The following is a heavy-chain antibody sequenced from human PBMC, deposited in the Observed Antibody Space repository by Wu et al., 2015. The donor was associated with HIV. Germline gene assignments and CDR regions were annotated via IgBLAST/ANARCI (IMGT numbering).Heavy chain of an antibody. CDR2: INPNSGGT. J-gene: IGHJ4*02. D-gene: IGHD3-9*01. Sequence: QVQLVQPGADVKKPGASVKVSCKASGYTFTGYYMHWLRQAPGQGLEWMGWINPNSGGTNFAQEFRDRVTLTRDTSISTAYMEMSGLRSDDTAVYYCARDYYDVLTTYSHYFFDLWGQGTLVTVSS. CDR3: ARDYYDVLTTYSHYFFDL. CDR1: GYTFTGYY. V-gene: IGHV1-2*02.